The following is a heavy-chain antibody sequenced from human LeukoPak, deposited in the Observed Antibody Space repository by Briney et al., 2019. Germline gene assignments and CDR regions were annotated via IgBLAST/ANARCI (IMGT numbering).Heavy chain of an antibody. J-gene: IGHJ4*02. V-gene: IGHV3-7*01. Sequence: PGGSLRLSCAASGFTFSSYWMSWVRQAPGKGLEWVANIKQDGSEKYYVDSVKGRFTISRDNAKNSLYLQMNSLRAEDTAVYYCARIQRPVMSGGYYFDYWGQGTLVTVSS. CDR3: ARIQRPVMSGGYYFDY. CDR1: GFTFSSYW. CDR2: IKQDGSEK. D-gene: IGHD1-1*01.